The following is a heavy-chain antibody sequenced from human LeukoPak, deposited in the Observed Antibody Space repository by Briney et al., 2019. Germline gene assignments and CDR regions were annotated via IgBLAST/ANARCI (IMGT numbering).Heavy chain of an antibody. CDR2: IYYSGST. J-gene: IGHJ3*02. CDR3: ASDENSAFDI. CDR1: GGSISSYY. Sequence: SETLSLACTVSGGSISSYYWSWIRQPPGKGLEWIGYIYYSGSTNYNPSLKSRVTISVDTSKNQFSLKLSSVTAADTAVYYCASDENSAFDIWGQGTMVTVSS. V-gene: IGHV4-59*01. D-gene: IGHD6-6*01.